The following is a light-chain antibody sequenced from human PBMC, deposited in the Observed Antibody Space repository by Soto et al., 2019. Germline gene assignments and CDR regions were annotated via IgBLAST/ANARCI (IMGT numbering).Light chain of an antibody. Sequence: DIQMTQSPSALSASVGDSVTITCRASQTISRWLAWYTKKPGEAPRLLIYQAYSLETEVPSRLSGIGYGKEFTLTISRLQPGEFATDYGQQYNSYSLTFGQGTKVDIK. CDR1: QTISRW. J-gene: IGKJ1*01. CDR3: QQYNSYSLT. CDR2: QAY. V-gene: IGKV1-5*03.